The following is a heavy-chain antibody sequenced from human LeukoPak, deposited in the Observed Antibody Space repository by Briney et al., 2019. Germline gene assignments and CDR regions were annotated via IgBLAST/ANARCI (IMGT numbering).Heavy chain of an antibody. J-gene: IGHJ6*03. CDR1: GYTFTGYY. V-gene: IGHV1-8*03. D-gene: IGHD4-11*01. CDR2: MNPNSGNT. CDR3: ARGAGLQDYYYYYYMDV. Sequence: GASVKVSCKASGYTFTGYYMHWVRQVPGQGLEWMGWMNPNSGNTGYAQKFQGRVTITRNTSISTAYMELSSLRSEDTAVYYCARGAGLQDYYYYYYMDVWGKGTTVTVSS.